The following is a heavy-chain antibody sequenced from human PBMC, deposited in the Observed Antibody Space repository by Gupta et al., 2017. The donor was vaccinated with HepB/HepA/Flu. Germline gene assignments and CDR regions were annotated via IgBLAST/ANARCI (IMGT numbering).Heavy chain of an antibody. CDR3: ARERPLLSSSRQPFDY. CDR2: ISAYNGNT. Sequence: QVQLVQSGPEVKKPGASVKVSCKTSGYTFANFGISWMRQAPGQGPEWMGWISAYNGNTYYARNVQGRVTMTTDTSTSTAFMELRSLRSDDTAVYFCARERPLLSSSRQPFDYWGQGTLVTVSS. CDR1: GYTFANFG. D-gene: IGHD6-13*01. V-gene: IGHV1-18*01. J-gene: IGHJ4*02.